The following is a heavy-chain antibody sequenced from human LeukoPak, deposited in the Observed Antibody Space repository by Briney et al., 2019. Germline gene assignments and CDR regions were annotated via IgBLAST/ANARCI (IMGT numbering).Heavy chain of an antibody. V-gene: IGHV1-2*06. J-gene: IGHJ4*01. D-gene: IGHD2-2*01. CDR2: INPNSGDT. Sequence: GASVKVSCKASGYTFTGYHMHWVRQAPGQGLEWMGRINPNSGDTNYAQKFQGRVTMTRDTSISTAYMELSRLTSGDTAVYYCARDYCSSTSCLFDYWGQEPCHRLL. CDR1: GYTFTGYH. CDR3: ARDYCSSTSCLFDY.